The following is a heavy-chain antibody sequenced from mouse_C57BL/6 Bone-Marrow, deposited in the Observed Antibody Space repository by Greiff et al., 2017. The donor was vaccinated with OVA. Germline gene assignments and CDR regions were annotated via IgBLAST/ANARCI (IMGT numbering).Heavy chain of an antibody. CDR1: GFTFSSYA. CDR2: ISSGGDYI. D-gene: IGHD2-4*01. J-gene: IGHJ1*03. Sequence: EVKLMESGEGLVKPGGSLKLSCAASGFTFSSYAMSWVRQTPEKRLEWVAYISSGGDYIYYADTVQGRFTISSDNARNTLYLQLSSLKAEATAMYYGTRYDDGEGGYFDVWGTGTTVTVSS. V-gene: IGHV5-9-1*02. CDR3: TRYDDGEGGYFDV.